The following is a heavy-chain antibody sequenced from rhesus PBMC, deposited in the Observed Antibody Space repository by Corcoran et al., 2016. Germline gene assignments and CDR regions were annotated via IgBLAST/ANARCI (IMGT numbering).Heavy chain of an antibody. D-gene: IGHD2-2*01. CDR3: VRNRYRFDV. CDR2: MYGKGAAI. CDR1: NNSISRNY. Sequence: QVQLQESGPGLVRPLETLSLICSVSNNSISRNYWTWIRQAPGTGPEWIGCMYGKGAAIQATPPLKSRRTFLVDTSRTQVSLKLTSVTAADTAVYYCVRNRYRFDVWGAGVLVTVSS. J-gene: IGHJ5-1*01. V-gene: IGHV4S11*01.